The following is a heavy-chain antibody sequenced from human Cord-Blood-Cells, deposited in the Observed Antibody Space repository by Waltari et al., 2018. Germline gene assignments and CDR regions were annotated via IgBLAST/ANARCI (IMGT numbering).Heavy chain of an antibody. Sequence: QLQLQESGPGLVTPSETLSLTCTVSGGSISSSSYYWGWIRQPPGKGREWIGSIYYSGSTYYNPSLKSRVTISVDTSKSQFSLKLSSVTAADTAVYYCARRGGGSYLDYWGQGTLVTVSS. CDR3: ARRGGGSYLDY. CDR2: IYYSGST. J-gene: IGHJ4*02. CDR1: GGSISSSSYY. D-gene: IGHD1-26*01. V-gene: IGHV4-39*01.